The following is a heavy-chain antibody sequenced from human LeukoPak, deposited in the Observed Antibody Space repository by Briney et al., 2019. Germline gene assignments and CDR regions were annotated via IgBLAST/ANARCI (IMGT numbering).Heavy chain of an antibody. Sequence: SETLALTCSVSGGSISSSSYYWGWIRQSPGKGLEWIGSMYYRGTTYENSSLESRLTLSIDTSNNQFSLKLTSVTAADTAVYFCAREYSRSVVAGSRPDLWGQGLLVTVSS. CDR3: AREYSRSVVAGSRPDL. D-gene: IGHD2-21*01. J-gene: IGHJ4*02. CDR1: GGSISSSSYY. CDR2: MYYRGTT. V-gene: IGHV4-39*02.